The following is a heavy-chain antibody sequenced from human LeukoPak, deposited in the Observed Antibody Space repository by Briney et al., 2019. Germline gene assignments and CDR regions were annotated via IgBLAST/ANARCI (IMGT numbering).Heavy chain of an antibody. CDR3: ARGDTAMVL. D-gene: IGHD5-18*01. V-gene: IGHV4-59*01. J-gene: IGHJ4*02. Sequence: KPSETLSLTCTVSGGSISGYHWSWIRQPPGKGLEWIGYIYYSGTTNYNPSLKSRVTISVDTSKNHLSLKLGSVTAADTAVYYCARGDTAMVLWGQGTLVTVSS. CDR2: IYYSGTT. CDR1: GGSISGYH.